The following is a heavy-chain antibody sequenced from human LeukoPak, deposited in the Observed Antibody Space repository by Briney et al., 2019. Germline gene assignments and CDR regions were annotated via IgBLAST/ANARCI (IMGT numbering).Heavy chain of an antibody. CDR2: ISSGSSTM. J-gene: IGHJ4*02. Sequence: GGSLRLSCAASGFTFSSYSMNWVRQAPGKGPEWVSYISSGSSTMYYADSVRGRFTISRDDAKNSLYLQMDSLRAEDTAVYYCARRPIAAAGISDYWGQGTLVTVSS. CDR3: ARRPIAAAGISDY. V-gene: IGHV3-48*01. D-gene: IGHD6-13*01. CDR1: GFTFSSYS.